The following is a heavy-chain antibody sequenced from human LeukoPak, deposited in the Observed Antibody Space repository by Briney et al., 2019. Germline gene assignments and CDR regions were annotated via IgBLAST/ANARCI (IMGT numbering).Heavy chain of an antibody. Sequence: ASVKVSCKVSGYTLTELSMHWVRQSPGKGLEWMGRFDPEDGETIYARKFQGRVTMTEDTSTDTAYMELSSLRSEDTAVYFCAVSLTTGGYYGMDVWGQGTTVTVSS. CDR2: FDPEDGET. D-gene: IGHD1-1*01. J-gene: IGHJ6*02. V-gene: IGHV1-24*01. CDR1: GYTLTELS. CDR3: AVSLTTGGYYGMDV.